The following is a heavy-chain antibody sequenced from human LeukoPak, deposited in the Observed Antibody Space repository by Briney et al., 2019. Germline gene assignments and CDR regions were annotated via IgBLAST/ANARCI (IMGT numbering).Heavy chain of an antibody. D-gene: IGHD6-13*01. CDR3: ARHEDPISSWYES. J-gene: IGHJ5*02. Sequence: GESLKISCKGSGYSFTSYWIGWVRQMPGKGLEWMGAIYPDDSDTRYSPSFRGQVTMSADRSINTAYLQWRSLKASDSAMYYCARHEDPISSWYESWGQGTLVTVSS. CDR1: GYSFTSYW. V-gene: IGHV5-51*01. CDR2: IYPDDSDT.